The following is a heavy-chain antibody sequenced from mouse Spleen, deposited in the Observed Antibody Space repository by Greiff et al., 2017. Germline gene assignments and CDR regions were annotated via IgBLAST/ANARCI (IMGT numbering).Heavy chain of an antibody. CDR2: ISYDGSN. CDR1: GYSITSGYY. Sequence: DVKLQESGPGLVKPSQSLSLTCSVTGYSITSGYYWNWIRQFPGNKLEWMGYISYDGSNNYNPSLKNRISITRDTSKNQFFLKLNSVTTEDTATYYCAREPTGNYFDYWGQGTTLTVSS. CDR3: AREPTGNYFDY. D-gene: IGHD4-1*02. J-gene: IGHJ2*01. V-gene: IGHV3-6*01.